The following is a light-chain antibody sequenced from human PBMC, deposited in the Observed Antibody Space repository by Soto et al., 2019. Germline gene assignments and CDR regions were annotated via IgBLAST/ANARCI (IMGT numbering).Light chain of an antibody. CDR2: DAF. CDR3: QQRSNWPPEFT. CDR1: QSVTTY. J-gene: IGKJ2*01. V-gene: IGKV3-11*01. Sequence: EIVLTQSPAYLSLSPGERVTLSCRASQSVTTYLAWYQQKRGQAPRLLIYDAFNRATGIPDRFRGGGSGTDFTPSISSLEPEDSAVYYCQQRSNWPPEFTFGQGTTLDIK.